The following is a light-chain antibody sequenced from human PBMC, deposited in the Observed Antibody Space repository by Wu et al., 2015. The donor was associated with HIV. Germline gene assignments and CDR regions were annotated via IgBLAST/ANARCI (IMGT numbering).Light chain of an antibody. CDR1: QSISSW. J-gene: IGKJ1*01. CDR3: QHYITYSWT. CDR2: RAS. V-gene: IGKV1-5*03. Sequence: DIQMTQSPSTLSASIGDRVTITCRASQSISSWLAWYQQKPGKAPKLLIYRASSLESGVPLRFSGGGSGTEFTLTITSLQPDDFATYYCQHYITYSWTFGQGLRCKSN.